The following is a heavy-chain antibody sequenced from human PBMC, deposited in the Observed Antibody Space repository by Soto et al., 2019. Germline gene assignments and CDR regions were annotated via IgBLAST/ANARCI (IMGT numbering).Heavy chain of an antibody. Sequence: ASVKVSCKLSGNTLSELSMHWVRQAPGKGLEWMGGFDPEHGEIIYAQKFKGRVTMTEDTSTDTGYMELSSLRSEDTAVYYCAPNLGDIDYSGRGTLVTVSS. CDR3: APNLGDIDY. CDR1: GNTLSELS. J-gene: IGHJ4*02. D-gene: IGHD1-26*01. V-gene: IGHV1-24*01. CDR2: FDPEHGEI.